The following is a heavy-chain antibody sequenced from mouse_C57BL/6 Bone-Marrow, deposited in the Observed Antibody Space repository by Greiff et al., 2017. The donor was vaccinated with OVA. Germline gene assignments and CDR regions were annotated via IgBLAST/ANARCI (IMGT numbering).Heavy chain of an antibody. CDR3: AFTSVDY. CDR2: IYPSDSET. CDR1: GYTFTSYW. V-gene: IGHV1-61*01. J-gene: IGHJ2*01. Sequence: VQLQQPGAELVRPGSSVKLSCKASGYTFTSYWMDWVKQRPGQGLEWIGNIYPSDSETPYNQKFKDKATLTVDKSSSTAYILLRSLTSVDSAVSYCAFTSVDYWGQGTTLTVSS. D-gene: IGHD1-1*01.